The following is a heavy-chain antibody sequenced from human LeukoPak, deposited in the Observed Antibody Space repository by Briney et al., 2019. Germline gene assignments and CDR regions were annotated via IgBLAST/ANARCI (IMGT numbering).Heavy chain of an antibody. D-gene: IGHD3-22*01. J-gene: IGHJ2*01. CDR3: ARDRGYYDSSGYYSAGYFDL. V-gene: IGHV1-3*01. CDR2: INAGNGNT. Sequence: ASVKVSCKASGYTFTSYAMHWVRQAPGQRLEWMGWINAGNGNTKYSQKFQGRVTITADKSTSTAYMELSSLRSEDTAVYYCARDRGYYDSSGYYSAGYFDLWGRGTLVTVSS. CDR1: GYTFTSYA.